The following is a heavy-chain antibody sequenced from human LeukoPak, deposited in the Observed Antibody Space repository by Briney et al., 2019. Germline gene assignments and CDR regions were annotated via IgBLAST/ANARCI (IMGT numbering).Heavy chain of an antibody. V-gene: IGHV4-39*01. CDR1: GGSISSYY. Sequence: NTSETLSLTCTVSGGSISSYYWGWIRQPPGKGLEWIGSIYYSGSTYYNPSLKSRVTISVDTSKNQFSLKLSSVTAADTAVYYCASRNTIFSWFDPWGQGTLVTVSS. CDR2: IYYSGST. CDR3: ASRNTIFSWFDP. D-gene: IGHD3-3*01. J-gene: IGHJ5*02.